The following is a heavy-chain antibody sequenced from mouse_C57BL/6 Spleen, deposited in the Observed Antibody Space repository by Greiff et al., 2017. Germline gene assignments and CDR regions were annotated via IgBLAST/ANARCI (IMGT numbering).Heavy chain of an antibody. CDR3: AHGYYGSSYYWYFDV. CDR2: INYDGSST. CDR1: GFTFSDYY. V-gene: IGHV5-16*01. D-gene: IGHD1-1*01. J-gene: IGHJ1*03. Sequence: EVQLVESEGGLVQPGSSMKLSCTASGFTFSDYYMAWVRQVPEKGLEWVANINYDGSSTYYLDSLKSRFIISRDNAKNILYLQMSSLKSEDTATYYCAHGYYGSSYYWYFDVWGTGTTVTVSS.